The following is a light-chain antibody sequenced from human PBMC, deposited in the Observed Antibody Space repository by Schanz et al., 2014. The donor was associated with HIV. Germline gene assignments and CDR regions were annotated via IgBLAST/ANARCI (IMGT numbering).Light chain of an antibody. CDR1: TSNIETNY. CDR2: RND. Sequence: QSVPTQPPSASGTPGQTVTISCSGSTSNIETNYVYWFQHLPGTAPKLLIYRNDQRPSGVPDRVSASKSGTSASLAISGLRSEDEADYYCAAWDDSLNGVVFGGGTKLTVL. CDR3: AAWDDSLNGVV. V-gene: IGLV1-47*01. J-gene: IGLJ3*02.